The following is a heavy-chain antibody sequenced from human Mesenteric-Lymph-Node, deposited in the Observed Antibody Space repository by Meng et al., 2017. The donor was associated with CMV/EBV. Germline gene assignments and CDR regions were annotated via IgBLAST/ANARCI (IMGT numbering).Heavy chain of an antibody. J-gene: IGHJ6*02. CDR2: INDSGST. D-gene: IGHD3-3*01. V-gene: IGHV4-34*01. CDR1: GGSFSGYY. Sequence: GSLRLSCAVYGGSFSGYYWSWIRQPPGKGLEWIGEINDSGSTNYNPSLKSRVTISVDTSKNQFSLKLSSVTAADTAVYYCARDPGYYDFWSGQHPYYYGMDVWGQGTTVTVSS. CDR3: ARDPGYYDFWSGQHPYYYGMDV.